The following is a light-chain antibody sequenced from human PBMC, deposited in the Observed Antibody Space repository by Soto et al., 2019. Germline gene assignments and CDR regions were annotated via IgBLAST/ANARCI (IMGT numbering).Light chain of an antibody. CDR2: GAS. V-gene: IGKV3D-20*02. Sequence: EIVLTQSPGTLSLSPGERATLSCRASQSVSSSYLAWYQQKPGRAPRLLIYGASNRATGIPARFSGSGSGTDFTLTISSLEPEDFAVYYCQQRSNWPPITFGQGTRLEIK. CDR3: QQRSNWPPIT. CDR1: QSVSSSY. J-gene: IGKJ5*01.